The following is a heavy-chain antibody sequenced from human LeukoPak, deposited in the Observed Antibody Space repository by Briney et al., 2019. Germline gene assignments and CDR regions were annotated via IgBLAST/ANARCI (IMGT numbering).Heavy chain of an antibody. Sequence: ASVKVSCKASGYTFTGYYMHWVRQAPGQGLEWMGWINPNSGGTNYAQKFQGRVTMTRDTSISTAYMELSRLRSDDTAVYYCARDIVVVPAAIQAVFDYWGQGTLVTVSS. CDR1: GYTFTGYY. V-gene: IGHV1-2*02. CDR2: INPNSGGT. J-gene: IGHJ4*02. D-gene: IGHD2-2*02. CDR3: ARDIVVVPAAIQAVFDY.